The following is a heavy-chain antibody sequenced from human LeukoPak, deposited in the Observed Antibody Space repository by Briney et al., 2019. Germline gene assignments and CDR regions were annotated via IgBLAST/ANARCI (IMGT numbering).Heavy chain of an antibody. Sequence: GGSLRLSCAASGFAFSTYWMHWVRQAPGKGLVWVSHINVDGSGATYADSVKGRFTISRDNAKNTLYLHMNSLRAEDTAVYYCARATRIYSSGWYYSFDYWGQGTLVTVSS. CDR2: INVDGSGA. CDR3: ARATRIYSSGWYYSFDY. D-gene: IGHD6-19*01. J-gene: IGHJ4*02. V-gene: IGHV3-74*01. CDR1: GFAFSTYW.